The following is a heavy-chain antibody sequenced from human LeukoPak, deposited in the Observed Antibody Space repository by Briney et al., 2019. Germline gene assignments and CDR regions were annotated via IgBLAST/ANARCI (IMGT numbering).Heavy chain of an antibody. V-gene: IGHV3-23*05. CDR3: ARDWKADF. CDR1: GFTFSTYA. D-gene: IGHD1-1*01. J-gene: IGHJ4*01. CDR2: IDIYSTKT. Sequence: GGSLRLSCAISGFTFSTYAMAWVRQAPGKGLEWVSAIDIYSTKTNYADSVKGRFTISRDNSKNTLYLQMNSLRGEDTAIYYCARDWKADFWGHGTLVTVS.